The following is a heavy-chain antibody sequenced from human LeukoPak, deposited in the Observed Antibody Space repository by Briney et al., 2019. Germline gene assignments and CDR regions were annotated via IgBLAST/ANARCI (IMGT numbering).Heavy chain of an antibody. CDR1: GGSMNSYY. J-gene: IGHJ4*02. CDR2: IYYSGST. D-gene: IGHD3-9*01. Sequence: PSETLSLTCSVSGGSMNSYYWSWIRQSPGKGLEWIGYIYYSGSTNYNPSLKSRVTISVDTSKNQFSLKLSSVTAADTDVYYCAKHVWLQPFDYWGQGTLVTVSS. V-gene: IGHV4-59*08. CDR3: AKHVWLQPFDY.